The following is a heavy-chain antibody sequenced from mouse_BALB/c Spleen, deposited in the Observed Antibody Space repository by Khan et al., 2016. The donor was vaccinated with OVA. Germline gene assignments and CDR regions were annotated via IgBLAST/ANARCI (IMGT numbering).Heavy chain of an antibody. J-gene: IGHJ4*01. V-gene: IGHV5-9-3*01. Sequence: EVELVESGGGLVRPGGSLKLSYAVSGFTFSNYAMSWVRQTPEKRLEWVATISSGGSYTYYPDSVKGRFTISRDNAKNTRYLQMSSLRSEDTAMYYCARQGWELRGYAMDYWGQGTSVTVSS. D-gene: IGHD2-1*01. CDR3: ARQGWELRGYAMDY. CDR2: ISSGGSYT. CDR1: GFTFSNYA.